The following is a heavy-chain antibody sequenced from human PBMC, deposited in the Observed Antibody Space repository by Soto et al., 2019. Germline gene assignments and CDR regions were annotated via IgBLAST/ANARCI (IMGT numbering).Heavy chain of an antibody. CDR1: GFTVSSYT. Sequence: QVQLVESGGGVVQPGRSLRLSCAAPGFTVSSYTMHWVRQAPGQGLEWVAVISSDGNHKYYTDSVKGRFTISRDTSTNTLYLQMNSLRAEDTAVYYCARWEQPLFDYWGQGTLVTVSS. D-gene: IGHD1-26*01. J-gene: IGHJ4*02. CDR2: ISSDGNHK. V-gene: IGHV3-30-3*01. CDR3: ARWEQPLFDY.